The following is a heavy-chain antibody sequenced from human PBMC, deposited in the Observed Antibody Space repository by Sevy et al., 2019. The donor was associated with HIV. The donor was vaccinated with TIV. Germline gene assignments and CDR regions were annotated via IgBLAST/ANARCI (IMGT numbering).Heavy chain of an antibody. D-gene: IGHD2-15*01. J-gene: IGHJ6*02. V-gene: IGHV5-10-1*01. CDR2: IDPSDSYT. CDR1: GYKFSNYR. CDR3: AKNKEMVTVIAASSYGLDV. Sequence: GESLKISCQASGYKFSNYRIAWVRQMPGKGLEWMGKIDPSDSYTSYSPSFQGNVTISADKSVSTVYLQWSSLEASDTATYYCAKNKEMVTVIAASSYGLDVWGQGTTVTVSS.